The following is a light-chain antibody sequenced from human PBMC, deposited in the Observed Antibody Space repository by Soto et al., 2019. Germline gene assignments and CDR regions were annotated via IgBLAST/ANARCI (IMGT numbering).Light chain of an antibody. CDR2: AAS. V-gene: IGKV1-27*01. Sequence: DIQMTQSPSSLSASVGDRVTISCRASQGISKYLVWYQQKPGKVPKLLIYAASTLQSGVPSRFSGSGSGADVTLTISSLQPEDGATYYCQKYNRAAFTVGPGTKVDIK. J-gene: IGKJ3*01. CDR1: QGISKY. CDR3: QKYNRAAFT.